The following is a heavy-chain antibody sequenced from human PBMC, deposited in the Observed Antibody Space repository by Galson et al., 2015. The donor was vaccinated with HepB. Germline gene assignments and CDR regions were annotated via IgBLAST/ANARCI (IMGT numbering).Heavy chain of an antibody. Sequence: GGSISSSSYYWGWIRQPPGKGLEWIGSINYSGSTYYNPSLKSRVTISGDTSKNQFSLKLSSMTAADTAMYYCARSSDMVSTYYWGQGILVTVSP. J-gene: IGHJ4*02. V-gene: IGHV4-39*01. D-gene: IGHD5/OR15-5a*01. CDR1: GGSISSSSYY. CDR2: INYSGST. CDR3: ARSSDMVSTYY.